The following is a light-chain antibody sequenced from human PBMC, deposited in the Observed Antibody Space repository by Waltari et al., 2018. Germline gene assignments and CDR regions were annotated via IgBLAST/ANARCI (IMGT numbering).Light chain of an antibody. CDR2: DVS. Sequence: QSALTQPRSVSGSPGQSVTISCTGTSSDVGGYNYVSWYQQHPGKAPKLMIYDVSKRPSGVPDGFSGARAGNTASLASSGLQAEEEAEYYCCSYAGSYTVVFGTGTKVTAL. V-gene: IGLV2-11*01. CDR1: SSDVGGYNY. CDR3: CSYAGSYTVV. J-gene: IGLJ1*01.